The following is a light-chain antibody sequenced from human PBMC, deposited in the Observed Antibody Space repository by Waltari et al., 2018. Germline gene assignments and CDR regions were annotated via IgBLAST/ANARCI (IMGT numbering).Light chain of an antibody. CDR3: QQYYDSPPT. CDR1: QNVFYKSTKKDY. J-gene: IGKJ2*01. CDR2: WAS. V-gene: IGKV4-1*01. Sequence: VLTQSPDSLAVSLGERATINCRSSQNVFYKSTKKDYLAWYQQRPGQPPKLPIYWASTRESGGPDRFRGSGSGTDFTLTINGLQAEDMAVYYCQQYYDSPPTFGQGTRLEI.